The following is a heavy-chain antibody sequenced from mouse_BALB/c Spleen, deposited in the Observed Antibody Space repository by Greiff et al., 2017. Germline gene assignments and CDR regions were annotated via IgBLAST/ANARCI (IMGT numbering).Heavy chain of an antibody. D-gene: IGHD1-1*01. CDR3: ARHGIYYGSREFAY. J-gene: IGHJ3*01. CDR2: INSNGGST. V-gene: IGHV5-6-2*01. CDR1: GFTFSSYY. Sequence: EVQGVESGGGLVKLGGSLKLSCAASGFTFSSYYMSWVRQTPEKRLELVAAINSNGGSTYYPDTVKGRFTISRDNAKNTLYLQMSSLKSEDTALYYCARHGIYYGSREFAYWGQGTLVTVSA.